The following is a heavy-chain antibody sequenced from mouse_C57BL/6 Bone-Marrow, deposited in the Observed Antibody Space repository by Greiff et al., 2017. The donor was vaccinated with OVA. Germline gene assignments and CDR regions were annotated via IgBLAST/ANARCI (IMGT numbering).Heavy chain of an antibody. J-gene: IGHJ3*01. V-gene: IGHV1-82*01. CDR1: CYAFSSSW. CDR2: IYPGDGDT. Sequence: QVQLQQSGPELVKPGASVKISCKASCYAFSSSWLNWVQPRPGKGLEWIGRIYPGDGDTNYNEKFKSKATLTVDTSSSTAYMQLSSLTSEDSAVYYCARDPFAYWGQGTLVTVSA. CDR3: ARDPFAY.